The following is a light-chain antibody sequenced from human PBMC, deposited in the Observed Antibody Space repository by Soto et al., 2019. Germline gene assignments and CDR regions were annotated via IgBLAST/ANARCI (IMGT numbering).Light chain of an antibody. V-gene: IGKV3-15*01. CDR3: QQYSNWPET. Sequence: ETVMTQSPATLSVSPGERATLSCRASQTVNTFLAWYQQKPGQAPRLLIYGASTRASGVPARFSGSGSGTEFTLTSSSLQFEDFAVYYCQQYSNWPETFGQGTKVDI. CDR2: GAS. CDR1: QTVNTF. J-gene: IGKJ1*01.